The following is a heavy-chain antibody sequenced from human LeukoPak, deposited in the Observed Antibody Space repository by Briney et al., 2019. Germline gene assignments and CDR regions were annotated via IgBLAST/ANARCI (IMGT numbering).Heavy chain of an antibody. CDR1: GFTFSSYA. D-gene: IGHD6-13*01. CDR2: ISYDGSNK. Sequence: GGSLRLSCAASGFTFSSYAMLWVRQAPGKGLEWVAVISYDGSNKYYADSVKGRFTISRDNSKNTLYLQMNSLRAEDTAVYYCARDRSRRDSSSWPVDYWGQGTLVTVSS. J-gene: IGHJ4*02. V-gene: IGHV3-30*04. CDR3: ARDRSRRDSSSWPVDY.